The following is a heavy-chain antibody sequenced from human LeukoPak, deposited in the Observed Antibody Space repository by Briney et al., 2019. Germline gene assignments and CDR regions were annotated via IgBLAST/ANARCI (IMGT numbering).Heavy chain of an antibody. CDR1: GYTFTSYG. V-gene: IGHV1-18*01. D-gene: IGHD3-9*01. CDR2: ISGYNGNT. J-gene: IGHJ4*02. CDR3: ATTSDILTGYFTFDY. Sequence: ASVKVSCKASGYTFTSYGITWVQQAPGQGLEWMGWISGYNGNTNYAQKLQGRVTMTTDTSTSTVYMELRSLRSDDTAVYYCATTSDILTGYFTFDYWGQGTLVTVSS.